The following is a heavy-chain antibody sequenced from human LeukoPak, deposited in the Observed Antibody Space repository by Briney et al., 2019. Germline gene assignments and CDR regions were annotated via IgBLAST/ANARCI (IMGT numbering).Heavy chain of an antibody. D-gene: IGHD5-18*01. J-gene: IGHJ3*02. V-gene: IGHV4-4*07. CDR2: IYTSGST. CDR3: ARLVDTAMVKLAFDI. CDR1: GGSISSYY. Sequence: SETLSLTCTVSGGSISSYYWSWIRQPAGKGLEWIGRIYTSGSTNYNPSLKSRVTISVDTSKNQFSLKLSSVTAADTAVYYCARLVDTAMVKLAFDIWGQGTMVTVSS.